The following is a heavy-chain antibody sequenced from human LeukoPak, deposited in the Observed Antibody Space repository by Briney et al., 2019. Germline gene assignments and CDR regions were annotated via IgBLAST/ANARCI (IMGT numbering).Heavy chain of an antibody. CDR2: INPNSGGT. D-gene: IGHD1-1*01. J-gene: IGHJ5*02. Sequence: ASVKVSCKASGYTFTGYYMHWVRQAPGQGLKWMGWINPNSGGTNYAQKFQGRVTMTRDTSISTAYMELSRLRSDDTAVYYCARDRRARNWNGWFDPWGQGTLATVSS. V-gene: IGHV1-2*02. CDR3: ARDRRARNWNGWFDP. CDR1: GYTFTGYY.